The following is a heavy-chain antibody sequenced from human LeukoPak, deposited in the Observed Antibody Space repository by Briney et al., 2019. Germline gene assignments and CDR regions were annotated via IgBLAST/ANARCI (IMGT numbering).Heavy chain of an antibody. V-gene: IGHV1-46*01. D-gene: IGHD1-1*01. J-gene: IGHJ3*02. CDR3: ARDGRNDYTRGDEAFDI. Sequence: GASVKVSCKASGYTFTGYYMHWVRQAPGQGLEWMGIINPSGGSTSYAQKFQGRVTMTRDMSTSTVYMELSSLRSEDTAVYYCARDGRNDYTRGDEAFDIWGQGTMVTVSS. CDR2: INPSGGST. CDR1: GYTFTGYY.